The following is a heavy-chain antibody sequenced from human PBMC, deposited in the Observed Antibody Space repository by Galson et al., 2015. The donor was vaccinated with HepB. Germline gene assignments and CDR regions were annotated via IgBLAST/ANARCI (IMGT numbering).Heavy chain of an antibody. Sequence: SLRLSCAASGFTFSDYYMSWIRQAPGKGLEWVSYISSSSSYTNYADSVKGRFTISRDNAKNSLYLQMNSLRAEDTAVYYCARDQASYDSSEPDAFDIWGQGTMVTVSS. D-gene: IGHD3-22*01. CDR1: GFTFSDYY. CDR3: ARDQASYDSSEPDAFDI. V-gene: IGHV3-11*06. J-gene: IGHJ3*02. CDR2: ISSSSSYT.